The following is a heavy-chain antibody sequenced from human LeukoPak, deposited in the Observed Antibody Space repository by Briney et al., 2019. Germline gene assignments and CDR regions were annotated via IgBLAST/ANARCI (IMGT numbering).Heavy chain of an antibody. Sequence: GGSLRLSCAASGFTVSSNYMNWVRQAPGRGLEWVSIIYSGGSTYYADSVKGRFTISRDNSKNTLYLQMNSLRAEDTAVYYCARDLGSGWNFDYWGQGTLVTVSS. CDR2: IYSGGST. J-gene: IGHJ4*02. V-gene: IGHV3-53*01. D-gene: IGHD6-19*01. CDR1: GFTVSSNY. CDR3: ARDLGSGWNFDY.